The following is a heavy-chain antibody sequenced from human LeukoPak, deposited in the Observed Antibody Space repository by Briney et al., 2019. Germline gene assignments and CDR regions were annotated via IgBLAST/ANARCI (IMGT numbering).Heavy chain of an antibody. Sequence: PSETLSLTCTVSGGSIYSESYYWSWIRQPPGKGLEWIVYIYYSGGTNYNPSLKSRVTMSLDTSRDQFSLRLSSVTAADTAVYYCARERLLQDGAFDIWGQGTMVTVSS. CDR3: ARERLLQDGAFDI. V-gene: IGHV4-61*01. D-gene: IGHD5-24*01. CDR2: IYYSGGT. J-gene: IGHJ3*02. CDR1: GGSIYSESYY.